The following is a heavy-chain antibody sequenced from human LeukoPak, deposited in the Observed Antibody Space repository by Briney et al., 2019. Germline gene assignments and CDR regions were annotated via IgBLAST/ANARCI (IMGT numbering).Heavy chain of an antibody. V-gene: IGHV3-48*04. D-gene: IGHD2-2*01. CDR3: ARGNQLPHPLDY. CDR1: GFTFSSYS. Sequence: GGSLRLSCAASGFTFSSYSMDWVRQAPGKGLEWVSYISTGSSTIYYADSVKGRFTISRDNAKNSLYLQMNSLRAEDTAVYYCARGNQLPHPLDYWGQGTLVTVSS. CDR2: ISTGSSTI. J-gene: IGHJ4*02.